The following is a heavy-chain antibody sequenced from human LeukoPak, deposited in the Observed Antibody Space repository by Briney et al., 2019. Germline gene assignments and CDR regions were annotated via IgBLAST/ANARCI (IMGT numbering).Heavy chain of an antibody. J-gene: IGHJ5*02. CDR1: GGSVSSGSYY. Sequence: SETLSLTCTVSGGSVSSGSYYWSWIRQPPGKGLEWIGYIYYSGSTNYNPSLKSRVTISVDTSKNQFSLKLSSVTAADTAVYYCARGALRFLEWLSIHPPRHSNWFDPWGQGTLVTVSS. CDR3: ARGALRFLEWLSIHPPRHSNWFDP. V-gene: IGHV4-61*01. D-gene: IGHD3-3*01. CDR2: IYYSGST.